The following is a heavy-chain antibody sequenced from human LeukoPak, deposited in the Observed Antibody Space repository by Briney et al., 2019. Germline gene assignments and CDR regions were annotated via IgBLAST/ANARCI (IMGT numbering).Heavy chain of an antibody. D-gene: IGHD3-22*01. Sequence: GGSLRLSCAASGFTFSDYEMDWVRQSPERGLEWVSYISSRGGTIYYADSVKGRFTISRDNAKNSLYLQMNSLRAEDTAVYYCAKELTPDRSGFDVFHIWGKGTMVTVSS. CDR1: GFTFSDYE. CDR2: ISSRGGTI. CDR3: AKELTPDRSGFDVFHI. J-gene: IGHJ3*02. V-gene: IGHV3-48*03.